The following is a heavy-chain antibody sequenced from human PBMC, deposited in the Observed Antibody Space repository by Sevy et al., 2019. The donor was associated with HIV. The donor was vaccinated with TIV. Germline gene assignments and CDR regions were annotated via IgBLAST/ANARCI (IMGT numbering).Heavy chain of an antibody. V-gene: IGHV3-21*01. J-gene: IGHJ4*02. CDR1: GFTFSSYS. Sequence: GGSQRLSCAASGFTFSSYSMNWVRQAPGKGLEWVSSISSSSYIYYADSVKGRFTISRDNAKNSLYLQMNSLRAEDTAVYYCARGSYSSGWYELFDYWGQGTLVTVSS. CDR2: ISSSSYI. CDR3: ARGSYSSGWYELFDY. D-gene: IGHD6-19*01.